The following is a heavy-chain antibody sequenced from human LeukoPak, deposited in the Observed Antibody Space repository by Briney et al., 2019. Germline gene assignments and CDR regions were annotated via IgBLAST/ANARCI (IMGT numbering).Heavy chain of an antibody. J-gene: IGHJ4*02. D-gene: IGHD6-19*01. CDR3: ARDRKAGGSGWYSEPIGY. CDR2: ISSSSSYI. V-gene: IGHV3-21*01. Sequence: KPGGSLRLSCAASGFTFSSYSMNWVRQAPGKGLEWVAYISSSSSYIYYADSVKGRFTICRDNAKNSLYLQMNSLRAEDTAVYYCARDRKAGGSGWYSEPIGYWGQGTLVTVSS. CDR1: GFTFSSYS.